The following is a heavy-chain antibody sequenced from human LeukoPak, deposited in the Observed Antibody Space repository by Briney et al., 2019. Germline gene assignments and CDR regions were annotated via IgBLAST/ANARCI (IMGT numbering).Heavy chain of an antibody. CDR3: AREVGGGATNYFDY. J-gene: IGHJ4*02. D-gene: IGHD1-26*01. Sequence: QPGGSLRLSCAASGFTVSRNYMSWVHQAPGKGLEWVSVIYSADSAYYADSVRGRFTISRDNSKNTLYLQMNSLRADDTAVYYCAREVGGGATNYFDYWGQGTLVTVSS. CDR2: IYSADSA. CDR1: GFTVSRNY. V-gene: IGHV3-53*01.